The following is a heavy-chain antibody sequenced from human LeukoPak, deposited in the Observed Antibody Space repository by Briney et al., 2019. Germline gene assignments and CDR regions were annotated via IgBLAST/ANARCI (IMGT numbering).Heavy chain of an antibody. Sequence: ASVKVSCKASGYSFTSHYIHWARQAPGQGLEWMGIINPSGGSTNYAQKFQGRVTMTRDTSTSTVYMELSRLRSEDTAVYYCARVCKVTDIWFDPWGQGTLVTVSS. CDR1: GYSFTSHY. CDR2: INPSGGST. D-gene: IGHD2-21*02. CDR3: ARVCKVTDIWFDP. V-gene: IGHV1-46*01. J-gene: IGHJ5*02.